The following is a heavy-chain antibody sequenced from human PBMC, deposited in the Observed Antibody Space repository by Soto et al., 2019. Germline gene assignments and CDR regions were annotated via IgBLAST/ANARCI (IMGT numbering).Heavy chain of an antibody. V-gene: IGHV3-21*01. D-gene: IGHD3-10*01. CDR2: IDSSSSFL. CDR3: ARDPLWFGEIGYFDY. CDR1: GFTFSNHA. J-gene: IGHJ4*02. Sequence: EVQLVESGGSLVKPGGSLGLSCAASGFTFSNHAMNWVRQAPGKGLEWVSSIDSSSSFLYYADSVKGRFTISRDNAKNSVYLQMSCLRAEDTAVYYGARDPLWFGEIGYFDYWGQGARVTVSS.